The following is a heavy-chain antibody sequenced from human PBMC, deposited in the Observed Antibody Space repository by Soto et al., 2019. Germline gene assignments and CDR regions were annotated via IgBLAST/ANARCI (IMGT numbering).Heavy chain of an antibody. CDR2: IYYSGST. J-gene: IGHJ6*02. CDR1: GGSVSSGSYY. Sequence: QVQLQESGPGLVKPSEILSLTCTVSGGSVSSGSYYWSWIRQPPGKGLEWIGYIYYSGSTNYNPSLKSRVTISVDTSKNQFSLKLSSVTAADTAVYYCAREVANYYYGMDVWGQGTTVTVSS. CDR3: AREVANYYYGMDV. V-gene: IGHV4-61*01. D-gene: IGHD5-12*01.